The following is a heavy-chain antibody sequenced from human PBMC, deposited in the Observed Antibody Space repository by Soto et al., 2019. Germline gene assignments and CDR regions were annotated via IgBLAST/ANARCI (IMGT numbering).Heavy chain of an antibody. CDR1: GGSISSGDYY. Sequence: QVQLQESGPGLVKPSQTLSLTCTVSGGSISSGDYYWSWIRQHPGKGLEWIGYIYYSGSTYYNPSLKSRVTISVATSKNQFALKLSSVTAPDTAVYYCARWWSGSRQGFDPWGQGTLVTVSS. CDR3: ARWWSGSRQGFDP. CDR2: IYYSGST. D-gene: IGHD3-3*01. J-gene: IGHJ5*02. V-gene: IGHV4-31*03.